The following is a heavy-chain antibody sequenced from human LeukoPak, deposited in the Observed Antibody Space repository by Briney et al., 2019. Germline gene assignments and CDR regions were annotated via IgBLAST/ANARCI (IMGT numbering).Heavy chain of an antibody. CDR3: ARQSDPYYHYGLDF. J-gene: IGHJ6*02. V-gene: IGHV4-59*01. CDR1: GGSIKNYY. CDR2: VYYTGTT. Sequence: SETLSLTCALSGGSIKNYYWSWIRQPLGKGLEWIGYVYYTGTTSYNPSLKSRVTISVETSKNQFSLTLNSVTAADTAVYHCARQSDPYYHYGLDFWGQGATVIVSS.